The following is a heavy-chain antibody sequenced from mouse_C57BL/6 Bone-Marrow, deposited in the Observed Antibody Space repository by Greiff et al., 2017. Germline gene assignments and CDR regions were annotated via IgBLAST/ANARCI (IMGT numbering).Heavy chain of an antibody. J-gene: IGHJ3*01. CDR1: GYAFSSSW. CDR3: ARSVYYGNSFDY. V-gene: IGHV1-82*01. CDR2: IYPGDGDT. Sequence: VQLQQSGPELVKPGASVKISCKASGYAFSSSWMTWVKQRPGKGLEWIGRIYPGDGDTNYNGKFKGKATLTVDKSSSTAYMQLSSLTSEDSAVYVVARSVYYGNSFDYWGQGTLVTVSA. D-gene: IGHD2-1*01.